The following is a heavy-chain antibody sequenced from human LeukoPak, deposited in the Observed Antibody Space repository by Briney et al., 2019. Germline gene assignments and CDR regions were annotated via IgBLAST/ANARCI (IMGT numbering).Heavy chain of an antibody. Sequence: GGSLRLSCTSSGFTFGDYAMSWFRQAPGKGLEWVGFIRSKAYGGTTEYAASVKGRFIISRDDSKSIAYLQMNSLKTEDTAVYYCSRDRDGYIDLWGQGALVTVSS. CDR2: IRSKAYGGTT. D-gene: IGHD5-24*01. CDR3: SRDRDGYIDL. V-gene: IGHV3-49*03. CDR1: GFTFGDYA. J-gene: IGHJ4*02.